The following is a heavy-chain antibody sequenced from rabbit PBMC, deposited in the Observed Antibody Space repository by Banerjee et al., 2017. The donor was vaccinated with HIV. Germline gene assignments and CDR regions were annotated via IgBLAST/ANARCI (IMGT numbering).Heavy chain of an antibody. CDR1: GFDFSRYY. V-gene: IGHV1S7*01. J-gene: IGHJ4*01. Sequence: QLKESGGGLVQPGGSLKLSCKASGFDFSRYYMSWVRQAPGKGLEWIGYIDPVFGGTYYASWVKGRFTLSSHNAQNTLYLQLNSLTAADTATYFCARGVTMTMVTFDFWGPGTLVTVS. D-gene: IGHD2-1*01. CDR2: IDPVFGGT. CDR3: ARGVTMTMVTFDF.